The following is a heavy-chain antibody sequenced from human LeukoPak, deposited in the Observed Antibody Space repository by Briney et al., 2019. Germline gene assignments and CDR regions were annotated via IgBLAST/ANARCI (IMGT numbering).Heavy chain of an antibody. CDR2: IRQDGSEK. V-gene: IGHV3-7*01. CDR1: GFTFNTYW. D-gene: IGHD3-3*01. Sequence: GGSLRLSCAASGFTFNTYWMSWVRQAPGKGLEWVANIRQDGSEKYYVDSVKGRLTISRDNAKNSLYLQVISLRVEDTAVYYCARDLRNHDFWSGGAFDIWGQGTMVTVYS. CDR3: ARDLRNHDFWSGGAFDI. J-gene: IGHJ3*02.